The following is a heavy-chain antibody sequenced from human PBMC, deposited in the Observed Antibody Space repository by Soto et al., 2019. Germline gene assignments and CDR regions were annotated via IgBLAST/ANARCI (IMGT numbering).Heavy chain of an antibody. CDR2: ISYDGSNK. D-gene: IGHD3-22*01. CDR1: GFTFSSYA. Sequence: QVQLVESGGGVVQPGRSLRLSCAASGFTFSSYAMHWVRQALGKGLEWVAVISYDGSNKYYADSVKGRFTISRDNSKNTLYLQMNSLRAEDTAVYYCARDRSITMIVVVITNGFDYWGQGTLVTVSS. J-gene: IGHJ4*02. CDR3: ARDRSITMIVVVITNGFDY. V-gene: IGHV3-30-3*01.